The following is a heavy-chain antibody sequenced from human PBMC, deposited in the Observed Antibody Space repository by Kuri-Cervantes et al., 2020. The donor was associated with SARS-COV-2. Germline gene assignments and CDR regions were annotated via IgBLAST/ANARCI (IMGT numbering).Heavy chain of an antibody. CDR2: ISFDGIDK. J-gene: IGHJ6*02. Sequence: GESLKISCAASGFTFSKYAVHWLRQAPGKGLEWVAIISFDGIDKYYGDSVKGRFTISRDNSKNTLYLQMNSLRAEDTAAYYCAKEISTTGHRYFYGMDVWGQGTTVTVSS. V-gene: IGHV3-30*18. CDR1: GFTFSKYA. CDR3: AKEISTTGHRYFYGMDV. D-gene: IGHD2/OR15-2a*01.